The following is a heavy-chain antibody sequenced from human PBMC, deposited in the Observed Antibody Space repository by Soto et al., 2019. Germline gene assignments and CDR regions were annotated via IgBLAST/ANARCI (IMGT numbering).Heavy chain of an antibody. D-gene: IGHD6-19*01. V-gene: IGHV1-18*01. CDR1: GYTFTSYG. J-gene: IGHJ4*02. CDR3: ARWGTDSSGWYDFGY. Sequence: WASVKVSCKASGYTFTSYGISWVRQAPGQGLEWMGWTSAYNGNTNYAQKLQGRVTMTTDTSTSTAYMELRSLRSDDTAVYYCARWGTDSSGWYDFGYWGQGTLVTVSS. CDR2: TSAYNGNT.